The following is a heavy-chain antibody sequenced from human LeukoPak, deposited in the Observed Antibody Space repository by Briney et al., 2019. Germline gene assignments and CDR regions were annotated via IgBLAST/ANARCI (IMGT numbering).Heavy chain of an antibody. CDR1: GFTFTSYW. J-gene: IGHJ4*02. CDR2: IKQDGSEK. D-gene: IGHD2-8*01. Sequence: PGGSLRLSCAASGFTFTSYWMTWVRQAPGKGLEWVGNIKQDGSEKYYVDSLKGRFTISRDNAKNSLYLQMSSLRAEDTAVYYCATLNGPLFEYWGQGTLVTVSS. CDR3: ATLNGPLFEY. V-gene: IGHV3-7*01.